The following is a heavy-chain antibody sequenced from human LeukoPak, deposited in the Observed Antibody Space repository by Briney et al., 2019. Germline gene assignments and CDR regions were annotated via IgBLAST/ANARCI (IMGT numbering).Heavy chain of an antibody. D-gene: IGHD2-8*01. Sequence: GGSLRLSCTASGFTFSDYYMSWIRQAPGKGLEWVSYISSSGSTIYYADPVKGRFTISRDNAKNSLYLQMNSLRAEDTAVYYCARDVGYCTNGVCPGTFDYYGMDVWGQGTTVTVSS. CDR1: GFTFSDYY. V-gene: IGHV3-11*01. CDR2: ISSSGSTI. CDR3: ARDVGYCTNGVCPGTFDYYGMDV. J-gene: IGHJ6*02.